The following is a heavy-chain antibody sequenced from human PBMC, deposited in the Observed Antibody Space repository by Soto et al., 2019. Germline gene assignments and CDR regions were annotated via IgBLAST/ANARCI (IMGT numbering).Heavy chain of an antibody. D-gene: IGHD3-10*01. Sequence: EVQLVESGGGLVQPGRSLRLSCAASGFTFDDYAMHWVRQAPGKGLEWASGISWNSGSIGYADSVKGRFTISRDNAKNSLYLQMNSLRAEDTALYYCAKDLGGYYGSGIDYWGQGTLVTVSS. CDR2: ISWNSGSI. CDR1: GFTFDDYA. V-gene: IGHV3-9*01. CDR3: AKDLGGYYGSGIDY. J-gene: IGHJ4*02.